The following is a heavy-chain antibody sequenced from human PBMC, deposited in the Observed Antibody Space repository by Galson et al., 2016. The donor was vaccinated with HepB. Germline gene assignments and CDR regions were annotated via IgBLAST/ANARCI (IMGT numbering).Heavy chain of an antibody. CDR1: GFTFDDYA. D-gene: IGHD2-8*01. CDR2: ISWNRGSI. J-gene: IGHJ6*01. CDR3: ARVQMLGRGFDL. Sequence: SLRLSCAASGFTFDDYAMHWVRQAPGKGLEWVSSISWNRGSIGYADSVKGRFTISRDNAKNSLYLQMNSLRPEDTALFYCARVQMLGRGFDLWGQGTTVTVSS. V-gene: IGHV3-9*01.